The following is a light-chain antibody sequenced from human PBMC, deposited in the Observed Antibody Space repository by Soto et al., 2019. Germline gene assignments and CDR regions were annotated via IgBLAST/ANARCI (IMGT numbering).Light chain of an antibody. CDR1: SSDVGGYND. CDR3: NSDVGTNNHVV. V-gene: IGLV2-8*01. Sequence: QSALPQPPSASGSPGQSVTIACTGTSSDVGGYNDVYWYRQHPGKDPRLIIYDVNKPASGVPDRFSVSKSGNTASLTVSGLQAEDEEEYFCNSDVGTNNHVVFGVGTKLTVL. J-gene: IGLJ2*01. CDR2: DVN.